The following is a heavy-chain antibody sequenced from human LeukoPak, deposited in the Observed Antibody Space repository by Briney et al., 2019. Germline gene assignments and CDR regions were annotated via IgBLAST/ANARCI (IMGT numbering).Heavy chain of an antibody. Sequence: PSETLSLTCTVSGGSISSSSYYWSWIRQPPGKGLEWIGYIYYSGSTNYNPSLKSRVTISVDTSKNQFSLKLSSVTAADTAVYYCARWSYPTHAFDIWGQGTMVTVSS. D-gene: IGHD1-26*01. V-gene: IGHV4-61*05. CDR3: ARWSYPTHAFDI. J-gene: IGHJ3*02. CDR2: IYYSGST. CDR1: GGSISSSSYY.